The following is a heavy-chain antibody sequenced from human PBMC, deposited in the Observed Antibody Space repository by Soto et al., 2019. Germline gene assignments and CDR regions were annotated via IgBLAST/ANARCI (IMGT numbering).Heavy chain of an antibody. J-gene: IGHJ4*02. CDR3: ARAEYTSGWYFMGIDY. CDR2: TSSDGSKE. Sequence: QVQLVESGGGVVQPGKSLRLSCAASGFTLSSFAMHWVRQAPGKGLEWVAVTSSDGSKEYYADSVKGRFTISRDNFKNTLYLPMNSLRADDTAVFYCARAEYTSGWYFMGIDYWGQGTLVTVSS. V-gene: IGHV3-30*04. CDR1: GFTLSSFA. D-gene: IGHD6-19*01.